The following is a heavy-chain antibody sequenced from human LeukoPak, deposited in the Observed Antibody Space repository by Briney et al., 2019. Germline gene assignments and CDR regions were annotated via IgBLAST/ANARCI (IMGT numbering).Heavy chain of an antibody. D-gene: IGHD3-22*01. CDR3: ARDSSGILLH. CDR2: ISGIADNT. CDR1: GFTFSDYA. V-gene: IGHV3-23*01. Sequence: PGGSLRLSCVASGFTFSDYAMSWVRQAQEKGLEWVSTISGIADNTYSADSVRGRFTISRDNSQNTLYLQMNSLRAEDTAVYYCARDSSGILLHWGQGTLVTVSS. J-gene: IGHJ4*02.